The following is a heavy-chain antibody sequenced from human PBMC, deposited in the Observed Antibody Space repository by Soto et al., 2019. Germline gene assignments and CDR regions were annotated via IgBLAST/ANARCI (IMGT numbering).Heavy chain of an antibody. CDR2: IYYSGST. V-gene: IGHV4-59*11. CDR1: GGSISSHY. CDR3: ARYSSSWYYFDY. D-gene: IGHD6-13*01. J-gene: IGHJ4*02. Sequence: SETLSLTCTVSGGSISSHYWNWIRQPPGKGLEWIGNIYYSGSTNYNPSLKSRVTISVDTSKNQFSLELNSVTAADTAVYYCARYSSSWYYFDYWGQGTLVTVSS.